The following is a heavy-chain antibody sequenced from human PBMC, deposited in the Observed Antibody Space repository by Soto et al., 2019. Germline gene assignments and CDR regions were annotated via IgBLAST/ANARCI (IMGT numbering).Heavy chain of an antibody. J-gene: IGHJ3*02. D-gene: IGHD3-10*01. V-gene: IGHV1-58*02. CDR1: GFTFTSSA. CDR2: IVVGSGNT. CDR3: AAAITMVRGVISNDAFDI. Sequence: ASVKVSCKASGFTFTSSAMQWVRQARGQRLEWIGWIVVGSGNTNYAQKFQERVTITRDMSTSTAYMELSSLRSEDTAVYYCAAAITMVRGVISNDAFDIWGQGTMVTVSS.